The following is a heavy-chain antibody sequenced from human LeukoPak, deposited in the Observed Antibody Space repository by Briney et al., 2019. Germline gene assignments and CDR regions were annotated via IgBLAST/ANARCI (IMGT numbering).Heavy chain of an antibody. CDR1: GYTFTGYY. Sequence: GASVKVSCKASGYTFTGYYMHWVRQAPGQGLEWMGWINPNSGGTNYAQKFQGWVTMTRDTSISTAYMELSRLRSDDTAVYYCARALRYCSSTSCSLAHYYYYMDVWGKGTTVTVSS. CDR2: INPNSGGT. D-gene: IGHD2-2*01. V-gene: IGHV1-2*04. J-gene: IGHJ6*03. CDR3: ARALRYCSSTSCSLAHYYYYMDV.